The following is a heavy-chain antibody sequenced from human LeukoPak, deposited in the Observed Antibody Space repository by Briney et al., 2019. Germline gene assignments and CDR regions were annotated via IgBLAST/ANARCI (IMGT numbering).Heavy chain of an antibody. CDR1: GFTFSSYA. CDR2: ISSSGSTI. D-gene: IGHD5-18*01. CDR3: AKDRYSYAYEYFDC. V-gene: IGHV3-48*01. Sequence: GGSLRLSCAASGFTFSSYAMSWVRQAPGKGLEWVSYISSSGSTIYYADSVKGRFTTSRDNSKNTLYLQMNSLRAEDTAVYYCAKDRYSYAYEYFDCWGQGTLVTVSS. J-gene: IGHJ4*02.